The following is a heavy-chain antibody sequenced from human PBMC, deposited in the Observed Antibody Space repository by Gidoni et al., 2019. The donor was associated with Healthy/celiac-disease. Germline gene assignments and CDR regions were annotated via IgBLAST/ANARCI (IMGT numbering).Heavy chain of an antibody. CDR3: ARALLQGYSYDYDY. Sequence: QVQLQESGPGLVKPSETLSLTCTVSGGSISSYYWSWSRQPAGKGLAWIGRIYTSGSTNYNPSLKSRVTMSVDTSKNQFSLKLSSVTAADTAVYYCARALLQGYSYDYDYWGQGTLVTVSS. J-gene: IGHJ4*02. V-gene: IGHV4-4*07. D-gene: IGHD5-18*01. CDR2: IYTSGST. CDR1: GGSISSYY.